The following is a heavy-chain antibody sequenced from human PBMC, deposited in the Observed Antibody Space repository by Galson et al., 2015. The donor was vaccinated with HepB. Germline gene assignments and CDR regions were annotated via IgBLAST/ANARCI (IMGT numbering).Heavy chain of an antibody. CDR3: ATGEGGTYYYDSSGYPAGI. D-gene: IGHD3-22*01. V-gene: IGHV3-23*01. CDR2: ISGSGGST. Sequence: SLRLSCAASGFTFSSYAMSWVRQAPGKGLEWVSAISGSGGSTYYADSVKGRFTISRDNSKNTLYLQMNSLRAEDTAVYYCATGEGGTYYYDSSGYPAGIWGQGAMVTVSS. CDR1: GFTFSSYA. J-gene: IGHJ3*02.